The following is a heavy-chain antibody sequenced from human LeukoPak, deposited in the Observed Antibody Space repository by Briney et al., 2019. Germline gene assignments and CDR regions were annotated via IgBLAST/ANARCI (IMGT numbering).Heavy chain of an antibody. V-gene: IGHV4-61*01. CDR3: AKYPRGYSYGYYFDY. J-gene: IGHJ4*02. Sequence: SETLSLTCTVSGGSVSSGSYYWSWIRQPPGKGLEWIGYIYYSGSTNYNPSLKSRVTISVDTSKNQFSLKLSSVTAADTAVYYCAKYPRGYSYGYYFDYWGQGTLVTVSS. CDR1: GGSVSSGSYY. CDR2: IYYSGST. D-gene: IGHD5-18*01.